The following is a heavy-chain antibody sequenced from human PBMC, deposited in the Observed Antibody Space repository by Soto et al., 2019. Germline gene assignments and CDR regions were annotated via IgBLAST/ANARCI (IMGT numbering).Heavy chain of an antibody. D-gene: IGHD2-2*01. Sequence: SETLSLTCTVSGYSISSGYYWGWIRQPPGKGLEWIGSIYHSGSTYYNPSLKSRVTISVDTSKNQFSLKLSSVTAADTAVYYCARLVPPAAKGGSRYYFDYWGQGTLVTVSS. CDR3: ARLVPPAAKGGSRYYFDY. CDR1: GYSISSGYY. V-gene: IGHV4-38-2*02. J-gene: IGHJ4*02. CDR2: IYHSGST.